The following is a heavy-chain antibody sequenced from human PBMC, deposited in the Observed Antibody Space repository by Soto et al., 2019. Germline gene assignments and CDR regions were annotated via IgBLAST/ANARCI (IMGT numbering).Heavy chain of an antibody. CDR1: SGPDRSHN. CDR3: VRQGIDYLHGLVDV. Sequence: QVQLQQSGPRLVKPSETLSLTCTVSSGPDRSHNWGWIRQPPGRGLKWIGYVYYTGDTAYNPSLRGRVTISADTSTNDISLTLNSVTAADTAVYYCVRQGIDYLHGLVDVW. V-gene: IGHV4-59*08. J-gene: IGHJ6*01. D-gene: IGHD4-17*01. CDR2: VYYTGDT.